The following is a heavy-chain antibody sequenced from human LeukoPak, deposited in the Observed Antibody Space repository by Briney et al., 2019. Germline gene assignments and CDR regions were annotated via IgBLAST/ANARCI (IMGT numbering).Heavy chain of an antibody. J-gene: IGHJ4*02. D-gene: IGHD3-22*01. V-gene: IGHV4-34*01. CDR2: INRSGST. CDR1: GGSFSGYY. Sequence: SETLSLTCAVYGGSFSGYYWSWIRQPPGKGLEWIGEINRSGSTNYNPSLKSRVAISVDTSKNQFSLKLSSVTAADTAVYYCARVSIVVVTIDYWGQGTLVTVSS. CDR3: ARVSIVVVTIDY.